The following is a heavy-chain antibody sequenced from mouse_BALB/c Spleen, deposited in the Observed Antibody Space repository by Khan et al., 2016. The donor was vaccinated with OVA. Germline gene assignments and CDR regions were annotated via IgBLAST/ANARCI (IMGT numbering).Heavy chain of an antibody. J-gene: IGHJ3*01. Sequence: QVQLQQSGAELARPGASVKMSCKASGYTFTSYTIHWIKMRPGQGLEWIGYINPSNGYTNYNQKFKDKATLTADKSSTTAYMQLSSLTSDDSAVXNFVRAGAYYRNDGWFAYWGLGTLVTVSA. CDR2: INPSNGYT. V-gene: IGHV1-4*01. CDR1: GYTFTSYT. CDR3: VRAGAYYRNDGWFAY. D-gene: IGHD2-14*01.